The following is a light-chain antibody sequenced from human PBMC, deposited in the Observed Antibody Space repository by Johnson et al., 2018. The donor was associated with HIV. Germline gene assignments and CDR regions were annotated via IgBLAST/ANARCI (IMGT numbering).Light chain of an antibody. V-gene: IGLV1-51*02. CDR2: ENN. Sequence: QPVLTQPPSVSAAPGQKVTISCSGASSNIAINYVSWYQQLPGTAPTLLIYENNKRPSGIPDRFSGSKSGASATLGITGLQTGDGAAYYCGVWDASLSPHYVFGTGTTITVL. CDR3: GVWDASLSPHYV. CDR1: SSNIAINY. J-gene: IGLJ1*01.